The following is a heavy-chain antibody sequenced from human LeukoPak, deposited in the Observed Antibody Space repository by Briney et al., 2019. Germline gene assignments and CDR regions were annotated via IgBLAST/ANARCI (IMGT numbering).Heavy chain of an antibody. D-gene: IGHD4-17*01. J-gene: IGHJ4*02. CDR2: IGAYNGNT. CDR1: GYTFTSYG. Sequence: ASVKVSCKGSGYTFTSYGISWGRQAPGQGLEWMGWIGAYNGNTNYAQKHQGRVTMTTDTSTTTAYMELRSLRSDDTAVYFCARGSDCGDYGDYWGQGTLVTVSS. V-gene: IGHV1-18*01. CDR3: ARGSDCGDYGDY.